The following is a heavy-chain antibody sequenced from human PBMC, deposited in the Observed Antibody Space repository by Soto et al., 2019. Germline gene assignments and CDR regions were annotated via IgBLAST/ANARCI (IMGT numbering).Heavy chain of an antibody. CDR2: IIPIFGTA. V-gene: IGHV1-69*13. CDR1: GGTFSSYA. CDR3: AMVPTYYYDSSGYRNDAFDI. D-gene: IGHD3-22*01. Sequence: KKRGASVKVSCKASGGTFSSYAIRWVRQAPGQGLEWMGGIIPIFGTANYAQKFQGRVTITADESTSTAYMELSSLSSEDTAVYYCAMVPTYYYDSSGYRNDAFDIWGQGTMVTVSS. J-gene: IGHJ3*02.